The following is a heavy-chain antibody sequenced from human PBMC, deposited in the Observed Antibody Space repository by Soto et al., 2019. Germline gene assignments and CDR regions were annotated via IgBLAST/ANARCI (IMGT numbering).Heavy chain of an antibody. V-gene: IGHV4-59*01. CDR2: IYYSGST. J-gene: IGHJ3*02. CDR1: GGSISSYY. Sequence: SETLSLTCTVSGGSISSYYWSWIRQPPGKGLEWIGYIYYSGSTNYNPSLESRVTISVDTSKNQFSLKLSSVTAADTAVYYCAREYCSSTSCYRYAFDIWGQGTMVTVSS. D-gene: IGHD2-2*01. CDR3: AREYCSSTSCYRYAFDI.